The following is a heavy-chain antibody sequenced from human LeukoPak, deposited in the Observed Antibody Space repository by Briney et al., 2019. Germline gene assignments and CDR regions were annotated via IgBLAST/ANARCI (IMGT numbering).Heavy chain of an antibody. Sequence: PGGSLRLSCAASGFTFSSYAMSWVRQAPGKGLEWVSAISGSGGSTYYADSVKGRFTISRDNSKNTLYLQMNSLRAEDTVVYYCAKPRWGSSWYRNWFDPWGQGTLVTVSS. J-gene: IGHJ5*02. V-gene: IGHV3-23*01. CDR3: AKPRWGSSWYRNWFDP. CDR2: ISGSGGST. CDR1: GFTFSSYA. D-gene: IGHD6-13*01.